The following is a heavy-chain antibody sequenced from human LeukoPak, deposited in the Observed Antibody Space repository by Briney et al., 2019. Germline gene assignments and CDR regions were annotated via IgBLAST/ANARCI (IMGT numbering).Heavy chain of an antibody. CDR3: ARFNYDSKYYDY. D-gene: IGHD3-16*01. J-gene: IGHJ4*02. V-gene: IGHV3-74*01. CDR1: SFTFSDYW. Sequence: GGSLRLSCVASSFTFSDYWMHWVRQAPGKGLVWVSRINSDGSSTNYADSVKGRFTISRDNAKNTLYLQMNSLRAEDTVVYYCARFNYDSKYYDYWGQGTLVTVSS. CDR2: INSDGSST.